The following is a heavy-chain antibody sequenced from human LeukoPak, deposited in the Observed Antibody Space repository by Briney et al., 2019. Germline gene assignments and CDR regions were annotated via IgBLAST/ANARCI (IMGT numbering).Heavy chain of an antibody. V-gene: IGHV4-38-2*01. CDR2: IYHSGST. CDR3: ARASIAARYYFDY. Sequence: SETLSLTCSVSGYSISSGNYWGWIRLPPGKGLQWIGSIYHSGSTYYNPSLKSRVTISVDTSKNQFSLKLSSVTAADTAVYYCARASIAARYYFDYWGQGTLVTVSS. J-gene: IGHJ4*02. D-gene: IGHD6-6*01. CDR1: GYSISSGNY.